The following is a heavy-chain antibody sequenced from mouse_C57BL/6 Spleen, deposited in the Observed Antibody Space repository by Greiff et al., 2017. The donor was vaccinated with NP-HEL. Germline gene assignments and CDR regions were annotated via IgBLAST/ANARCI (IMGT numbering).Heavy chain of an antibody. J-gene: IGHJ4*01. V-gene: IGHV1-55*01. Sequence: QVQLQQPGAEIVKPGASVKMSCKASGYTFTSYWITWVKQRPGQGLEWIGDIYPGSGSTNYNEKFKSKATLTVDTSSSTAYMQLSSLTSEDSAVYYCARGGYYYGSDAMDYWGQGTSVTVSS. CDR3: ARGGYYYGSDAMDY. D-gene: IGHD1-1*01. CDR2: IYPGSGST. CDR1: GYTFTSYW.